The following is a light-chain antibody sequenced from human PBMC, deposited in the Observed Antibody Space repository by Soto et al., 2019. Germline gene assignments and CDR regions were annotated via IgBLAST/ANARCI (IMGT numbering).Light chain of an antibody. CDR2: DAS. CDR1: QSIGLA. J-gene: IGKJ1*01. CDR3: QRRTDRPPWT. Sequence: EIVLTQSPATLSSSPGERATLSCRASQSIGLAIAWYQHKPGQAPRLLIFDASQRATGIPARFRGSGSGTDFTLSISSLEPEDFAVYYCQRRTDRPPWTFGQGTKVDIK. V-gene: IGKV3-11*01.